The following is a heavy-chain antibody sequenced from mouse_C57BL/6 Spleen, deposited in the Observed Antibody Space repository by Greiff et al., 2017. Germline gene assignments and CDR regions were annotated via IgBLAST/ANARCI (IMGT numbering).Heavy chain of an antibody. V-gene: IGHV1-64*01. D-gene: IGHD2-5*01. Sequence: QVQLQQSGAELVKPGASVKLSCKASGYTFTSYWMHWVKQRPGQGLEWIGMIHPNSGSTNYNEKFKSKATLTVDKSSSTAYMQLSSLTSEDSAVYYCARTYYSNYYFDYWGQGTTLTVSS. J-gene: IGHJ2*01. CDR3: ARTYYSNYYFDY. CDR1: GYTFTSYW. CDR2: IHPNSGST.